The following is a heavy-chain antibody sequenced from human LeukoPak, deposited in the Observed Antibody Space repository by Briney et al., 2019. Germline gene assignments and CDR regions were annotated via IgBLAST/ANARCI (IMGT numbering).Heavy chain of an antibody. V-gene: IGHV1-18*01. J-gene: IGHJ4*02. Sequence: GASVNVSFKASGYTFTSYGISWVRQAPGQGLEWMGWISAYNGNTNYAQKLQGRVTTTTDTSTSTAYMELRSLRYDDTAVYYCARKGSWSGYGCDYWGQGTLVTVSS. CDR2: ISAYNGNT. CDR1: GYTFTSYG. CDR3: ARKGSWSGYGCDY. D-gene: IGHD3-3*01.